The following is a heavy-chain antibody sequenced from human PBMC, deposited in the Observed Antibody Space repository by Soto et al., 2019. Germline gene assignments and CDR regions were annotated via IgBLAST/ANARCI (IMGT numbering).Heavy chain of an antibody. CDR1: GGSMSSYY. D-gene: IGHD3-10*01. CDR3: ARSLRFGEFLG. V-gene: IGHV4-59*01. CDR2: IHYSGSS. J-gene: IGHJ4*02. Sequence: PSETLSLTCTVSGGSMSSYYWNWIRQTPGKGLEWIAYIHYSGSSNYSPSLKSRVTISVDTSKNQFSLKLSSVTAADTAMYYCARSLRFGEFLGWGQGTLVTVSS.